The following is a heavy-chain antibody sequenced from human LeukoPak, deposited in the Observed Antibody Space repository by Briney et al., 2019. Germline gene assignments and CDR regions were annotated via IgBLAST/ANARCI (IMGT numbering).Heavy chain of an antibody. CDR2: ISYDGSNK. CDR3: AKAVQQWLALDY. CDR1: GFTFSSYG. D-gene: IGHD6-19*01. Sequence: GRSLRLSCAASGFTFSSYGMHWVRQAPGKGLEWVAVISYDGSNKYYADSVKGRFTNSRDKSKNTLYLQMNSLRAEDTAVYYCAKAVQQWLALDYWGQGTLVTVSS. J-gene: IGHJ4*02. V-gene: IGHV3-30*18.